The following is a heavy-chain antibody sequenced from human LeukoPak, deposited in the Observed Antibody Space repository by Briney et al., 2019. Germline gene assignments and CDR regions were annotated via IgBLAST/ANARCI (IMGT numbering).Heavy chain of an antibody. V-gene: IGHV1-2*02. CDR1: GYTFTGYY. D-gene: IGHD2-2*01. CDR2: INPNSDGT. Sequence: ASVKVSCKASGYTFTGYYMHWVRQAPGQGLEWMGWINPNSDGTNCAQKFQGRVTMTRDTSISTAYMELSRLRSDDTAVYYCARDWGSSSTSPEDWFDPWGQGTLVTVSS. CDR3: ARDWGSSSTSPEDWFDP. J-gene: IGHJ5*02.